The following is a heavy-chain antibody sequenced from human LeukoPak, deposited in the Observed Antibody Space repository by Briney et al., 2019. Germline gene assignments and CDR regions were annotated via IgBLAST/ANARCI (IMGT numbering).Heavy chain of an antibody. CDR3: SREGRLGDLSSDY. D-gene: IGHD3-16*02. CDR2: IYYSGST. J-gene: IGHJ4*02. Sequence: SETLSLTCTVSGGSISSGGYYWSWIRQHPGKGLEWIGYIYYSGSTYYNPPLKSRVTISLDTSKNQFSLKLSSVTAADTAVYYCSREGRLGDLSSDYWGQGTLVTVSS. CDR1: GGSISSGGYY. V-gene: IGHV4-31*03.